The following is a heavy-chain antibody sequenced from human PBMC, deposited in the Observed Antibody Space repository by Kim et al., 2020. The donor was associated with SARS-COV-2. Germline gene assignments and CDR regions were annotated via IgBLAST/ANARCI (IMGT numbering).Heavy chain of an antibody. CDR3: ARDGIAAAGGGYYYYGMDV. CDR2: IKQDGSEK. D-gene: IGHD6-13*01. CDR1: GFTFSSYW. V-gene: IGHV3-7*03. Sequence: GGSLRLSRAASGFTFSSYWMSWVRQAPGKGLEWVANIKQDGSEKYYVDSVKGRFTISRDNAKNSLYLQMNSLRAEDTAVYYCARDGIAAAGGGYYYYGMDVWGQGTTVTVSS. J-gene: IGHJ6*02.